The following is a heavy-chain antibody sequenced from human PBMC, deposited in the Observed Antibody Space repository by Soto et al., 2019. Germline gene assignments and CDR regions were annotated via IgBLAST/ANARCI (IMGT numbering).Heavy chain of an antibody. J-gene: IGHJ6*04. D-gene: IGHD4-17*01. V-gene: IGHV1-3*01. CDR3: ARVDADPVTTGYGLNI. CDR1: GYTFTSYA. CDR2: VSPDSGKT. Sequence: QVHLVQSGAEAKKPGASVKLSCKGSGYTFTSYALHWVRQAPGQGLEWMGSVSPDSGKTRVSPRFXGRLRIISDAAATTAYMDLTNLTSEDTALYYCARVDADPVTTGYGLNIWGXGTTVTVSA.